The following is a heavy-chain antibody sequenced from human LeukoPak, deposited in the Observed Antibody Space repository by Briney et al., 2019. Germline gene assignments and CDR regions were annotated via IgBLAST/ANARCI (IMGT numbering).Heavy chain of an antibody. CDR3: ARYEGGLLGSSGVYYYYGMDV. J-gene: IGHJ6*02. V-gene: IGHV3-66*01. CDR2: IYSGGST. Sequence: GGSLRLSCAASGFTVSSNYMSWVRQAPGKGLEWVSVIYSGGSTYYADSVKGRFTISRDNSKNTLYLKMNSLRAEDTAVYYCARYEGGLLGSSGVYYYYGMDVWGQGTTVTASS. D-gene: IGHD3-22*01. CDR1: GFTVSSNY.